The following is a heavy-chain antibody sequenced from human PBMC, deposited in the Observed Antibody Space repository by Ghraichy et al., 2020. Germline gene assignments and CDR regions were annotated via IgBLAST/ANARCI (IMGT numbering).Heavy chain of an antibody. CDR1: GYTFTGYY. CDR2: INPNSGGT. V-gene: IGHV1-2*06. D-gene: IGHD6-19*01. J-gene: IGHJ4*02. Sequence: ASVKVSCKASGYTFTGYYMHWVRQAPGQGLEWMGRINPNSGGTNYAQKFQGRVTMTRDTSISTAYMELSRLRSDDTAVYYCARAGGDYPSNSIAVADELDYWGQGTQVTVSS. CDR3: ARAGGDYPSNSIAVADELDY.